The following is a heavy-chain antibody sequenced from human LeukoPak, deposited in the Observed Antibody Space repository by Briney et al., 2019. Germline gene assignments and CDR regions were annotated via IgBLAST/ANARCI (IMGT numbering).Heavy chain of an antibody. J-gene: IGHJ5*02. D-gene: IGHD1-14*01. Sequence: GGSLRLSCVDSGFTFSTYWMSWVRQAPGKGLEWVANIKQDGSEKYYVDSVKGRFTISRDNAKNSLYLQMNSLRAEDTAVYYCARVPGGPDPFDPWGQGTLVTVSS. CDR1: GFTFSTYW. CDR3: ARVPGGPDPFDP. CDR2: IKQDGSEK. V-gene: IGHV3-7*01.